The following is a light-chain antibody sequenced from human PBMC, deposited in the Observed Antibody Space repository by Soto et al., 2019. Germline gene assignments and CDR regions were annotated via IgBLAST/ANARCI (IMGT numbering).Light chain of an antibody. Sequence: EIVMTQSPATLSVSPGESVTLSCRASQSVSTNLAWFQQKPGLAPRLFIYGASFRATGIPARFSGSGSGTEFTLTISNLQYEDVAIYYCQQYNNWPPWTFGQGTRVEI. CDR1: QSVSTN. V-gene: IGKV3-15*01. J-gene: IGKJ1*01. CDR2: GAS. CDR3: QQYNNWPPWT.